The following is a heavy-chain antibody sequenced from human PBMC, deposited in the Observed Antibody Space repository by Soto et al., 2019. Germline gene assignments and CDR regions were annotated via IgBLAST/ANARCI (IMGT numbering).Heavy chain of an antibody. CDR2: ITSSSSYI. CDR1: GFTFSSYS. D-gene: IGHD6-19*01. CDR3: ASEQWAGGMDV. Sequence: EVPLVESGGGLVKPGGSLRLSCAASGFTFSSYSMNWVRQAPGKGLEWVSSITSSSSYIYYADSVKGRFTISRDNAKNSLYLQMNSLRAEDTAVYYCASEQWAGGMDVWGQGTTVTVSS. J-gene: IGHJ6*02. V-gene: IGHV3-21*01.